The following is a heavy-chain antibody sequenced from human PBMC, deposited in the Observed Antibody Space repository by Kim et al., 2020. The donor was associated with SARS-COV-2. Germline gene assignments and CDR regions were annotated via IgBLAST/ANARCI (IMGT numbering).Heavy chain of an antibody. J-gene: IGHJ6*02. CDR1: GFTFSSYA. CDR2: ISGSGGST. V-gene: IGHV3-23*01. Sequence: GGSLRLSCAASGFTFSSYAMSWVRQAPGKGLEWVSAISGSGGSTYYADSVKGRFTISRDNSKNTLYLQMNSLRAEDTAVYYCAKERYGRGSGSYYNEFYYYYYGMDVWGQGTTVTVSS. CDR3: AKERYGRGSGSYYNEFYYYYYGMDV. D-gene: IGHD3-10*01.